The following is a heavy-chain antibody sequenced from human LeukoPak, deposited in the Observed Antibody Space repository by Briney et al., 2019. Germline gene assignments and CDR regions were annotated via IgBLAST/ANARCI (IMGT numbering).Heavy chain of an antibody. CDR3: AREVYGSLDY. CDR1: GGSISSYY. Sequence: SETLSLTCTGSGGSISSYYWIWLRQPAGNGLEWIGRIYTSGSSNYNPFLRSRVTMSVDPSKNQFSLKLSSVAAADTAVYYCAREVYGSLDYWGQGTLVTVSS. V-gene: IGHV4-4*07. J-gene: IGHJ4*02. CDR2: IYTSGSS. D-gene: IGHD5/OR15-5a*01.